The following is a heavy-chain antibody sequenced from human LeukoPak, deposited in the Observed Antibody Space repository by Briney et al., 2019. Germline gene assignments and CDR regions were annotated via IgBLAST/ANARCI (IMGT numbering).Heavy chain of an antibody. J-gene: IGHJ3*02. Sequence: ASVKVSCKASGYTFTIYYMHWVRQAPGQGLEWMGIINPSGGSTSYAQKFQGRVTMTRDTSTSTVYMELSSLRSEDTAVYYCARDGAFYDILTGYYIRGDAFDIWGQGTMVTVSS. CDR1: GYTFTIYY. CDR2: INPSGGST. CDR3: ARDGAFYDILTGYYIRGDAFDI. V-gene: IGHV1-46*01. D-gene: IGHD3-9*01.